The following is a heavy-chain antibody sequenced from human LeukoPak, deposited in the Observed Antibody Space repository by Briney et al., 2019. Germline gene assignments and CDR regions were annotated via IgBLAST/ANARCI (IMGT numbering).Heavy chain of an antibody. CDR2: INPSGGSK. Sequence: ASVKVSCKASGYTFASYYMHWVRQAPGQGLEWMGIINPSGGSKTYAQKFQGRVTMTRDTSTSKVYMELTSLRSEDTAVDYCAREVVHYYDSSGGSDYWGQGTLVTVSS. J-gene: IGHJ4*02. CDR1: GYTFASYY. CDR3: AREVVHYYDSSGGSDY. D-gene: IGHD3-22*01. V-gene: IGHV1-46*01.